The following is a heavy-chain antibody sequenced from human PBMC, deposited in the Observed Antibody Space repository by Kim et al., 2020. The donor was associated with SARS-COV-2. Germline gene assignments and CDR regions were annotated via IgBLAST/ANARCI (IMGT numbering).Heavy chain of an antibody. CDR3: ARDRRIRKACDL. V-gene: IGHV3-21*01. J-gene: IGHJ3*01. Sequence: YADSLKGRFTISRYNAKNSLYLQMNSRRAEDTAVYYCARDRRIRKACDLWGPGTVVIVSS.